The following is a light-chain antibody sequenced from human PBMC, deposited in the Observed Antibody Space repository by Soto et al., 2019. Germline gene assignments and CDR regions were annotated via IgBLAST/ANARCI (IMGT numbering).Light chain of an antibody. CDR2: KAS. J-gene: IGKJ4*01. Sequence: DIQMTQSPPTLSASVGDRVTITCRARQSIDRWLAWYQQKPGKGPKILVYKASTLQSGVPSRFSGSGSGTEFTLTISNLQPDDFATYYCQQYDSYPLAFGGGTKVEIK. V-gene: IGKV1-5*03. CDR1: QSIDRW. CDR3: QQYDSYPLA.